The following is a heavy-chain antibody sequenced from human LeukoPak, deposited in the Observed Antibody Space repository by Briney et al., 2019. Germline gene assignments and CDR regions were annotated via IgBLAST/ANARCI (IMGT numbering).Heavy chain of an antibody. Sequence: PSETLSLTCAVSGYSISSGYYWGWIRQPPGQGLEWIGSIYHSGSSYYKPSPKSRVTISVDTSKNQFSLKLSSVTAADTAVYYCASPAIAAAGTGFDYWGRGTLVTVSS. CDR1: GYSISSGYY. J-gene: IGHJ4*02. CDR2: IYHSGSS. V-gene: IGHV4-38-2*01. D-gene: IGHD6-13*01. CDR3: ASPAIAAAGTGFDY.